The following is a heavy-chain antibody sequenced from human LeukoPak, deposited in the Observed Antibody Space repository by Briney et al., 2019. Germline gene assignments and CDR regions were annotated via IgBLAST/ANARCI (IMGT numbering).Heavy chain of an antibody. CDR1: GFTFSSYG. J-gene: IGHJ4*02. D-gene: IGHD3-22*01. Sequence: GGSLRLSCAASGFTFSSYGMHWVRQAPGKGLEWVAVTWYDGSNKYYADSVKGRFTISRDNSKNTLYLQMNSLRAEDTAVYYCARGPDYYDSSGFFDYWGQGTLVTVSS. CDR2: TWYDGSNK. V-gene: IGHV3-33*01. CDR3: ARGPDYYDSSGFFDY.